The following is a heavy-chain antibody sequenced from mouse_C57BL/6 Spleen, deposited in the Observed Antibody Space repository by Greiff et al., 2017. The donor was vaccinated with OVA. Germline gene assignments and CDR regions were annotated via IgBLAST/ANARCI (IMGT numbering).Heavy chain of an antibody. V-gene: IGHV1-55*01. D-gene: IGHD2-1*01. CDR1: GYTFTSYW. Sequence: QVQLQQPGAELVKPGASVKMSCKASGYTFTSYWITWVKQRPGQGLEWIGDIYPGSGSTNYNEKFKSKATLTVDTSSSTAYMQLSSLTSEDSAVYYCAREGNGNYEDYFDYWGQGTTLTVSS. CDR2: IYPGSGST. J-gene: IGHJ2*01. CDR3: AREGNGNYEDYFDY.